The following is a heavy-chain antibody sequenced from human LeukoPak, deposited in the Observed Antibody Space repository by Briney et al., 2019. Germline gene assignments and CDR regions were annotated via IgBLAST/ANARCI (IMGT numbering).Heavy chain of an antibody. Sequence: SETLSLTCAVFGGSFSDYYWSWIRQPPGKGLEWIGEINHRGNTNYNPSLKSRVTISVDTSKNQFSLKLSSLTAADTAVYYCARDRYCTSTSCYPDAFDIWGQGTMVTASS. CDR3: ARDRYCTSTSCYPDAFDI. CDR1: GGSFSDYY. CDR2: INHRGNT. V-gene: IGHV4-34*01. J-gene: IGHJ3*02. D-gene: IGHD2-2*01.